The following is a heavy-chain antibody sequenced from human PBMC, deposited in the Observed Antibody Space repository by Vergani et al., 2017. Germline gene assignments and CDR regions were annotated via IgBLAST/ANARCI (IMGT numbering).Heavy chain of an antibody. J-gene: IGHJ4*02. CDR1: GFTFDDYA. V-gene: IGHV3-9*01. D-gene: IGHD6-13*01. Sequence: EVQLVESGGGLVQPGRSLRLSCVASGFTFDDYAIHWVRQAPGKGLEWVSGISWNSGSIGYADSVKGRFTISRDNAKNSLYLQMNSLRAEDTALYYCARDREAIAAAGADYWGQGTLVTVSS. CDR2: ISWNSGSI. CDR3: ARDREAIAAAGADY.